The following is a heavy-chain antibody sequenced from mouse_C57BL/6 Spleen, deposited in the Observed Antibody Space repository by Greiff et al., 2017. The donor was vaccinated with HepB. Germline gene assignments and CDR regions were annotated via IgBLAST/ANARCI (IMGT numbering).Heavy chain of an antibody. CDR3: ARGRYDYPWFAY. Sequence: VQLQQSGPGLVKPSQSLSLTCSVTGYSITSGYYWNWIRQFPGNKLEWMGYISYDGSNNYNPSLKNRISITRDTSKNQFFLKLNSVTTEDTATYYCARGRYDYPWFAYWGQGTLVTVSA. CDR1: GYSITSGYY. J-gene: IGHJ3*01. V-gene: IGHV3-6*01. CDR2: ISYDGSN. D-gene: IGHD2-4*01.